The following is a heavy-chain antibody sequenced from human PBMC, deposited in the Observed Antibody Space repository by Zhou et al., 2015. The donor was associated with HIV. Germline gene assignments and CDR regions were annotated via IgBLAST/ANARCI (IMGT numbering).Heavy chain of an antibody. J-gene: IGHJ4*02. CDR3: ARDDSSGYHSFDS. Sequence: QVQLVQSGAEVKKPGSSVKVSCKASGGTFSSYAISWVRQAPGQGLEWMGGIIPIFGTANYAQKFQGRVTITADESTSTAYMELSSLRSDDTATYFCARDDSSGYHSFDSWGQGTLVTVS. D-gene: IGHD3-22*01. V-gene: IGHV1-69*01. CDR1: GGTFSSYA. CDR2: IIPIFGTA.